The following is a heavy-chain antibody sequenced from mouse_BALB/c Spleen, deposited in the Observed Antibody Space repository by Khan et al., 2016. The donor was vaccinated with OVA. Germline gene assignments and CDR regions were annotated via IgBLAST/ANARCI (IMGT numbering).Heavy chain of an antibody. J-gene: IGHJ3*01. Sequence: VQLVETGGGLVRPGNSLKVSCVTSGFTFSNYRMHWLRQPPGKRLEWIAVITVKSDNYGAHYAESVRGRFTTSRDDSKTSVYLQMNRLREEDTATDYCSRSGNYVSFAYWGQGTLVTVSA. CDR1: GFTFSNYR. CDR2: ITVKSDNYGA. V-gene: IGHV13-2*02. CDR3: SRSGNYVSFAY. D-gene: IGHD2-1*01.